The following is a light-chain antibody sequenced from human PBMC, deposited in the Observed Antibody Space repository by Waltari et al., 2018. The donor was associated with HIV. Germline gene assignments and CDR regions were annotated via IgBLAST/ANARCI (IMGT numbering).Light chain of an antibody. CDR2: GNS. J-gene: IGLJ2*01. V-gene: IGLV1-40*01. CDR1: SSNIGAGYD. Sequence: QSVLTQPPSVSGAPGQRVTTPCTGISSNIGAGYDAHWYQQFPGTAPKLLLYGNSNRPSGVPDRFSGSKSGTSASLAITGIQAEDEADYYCQSYDSNLSGVFGGGTKLTVL. CDR3: QSYDSNLSGV.